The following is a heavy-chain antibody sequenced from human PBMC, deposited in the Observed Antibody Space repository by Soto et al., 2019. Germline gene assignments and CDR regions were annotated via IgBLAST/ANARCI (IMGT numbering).Heavy chain of an antibody. V-gene: IGHV3-53*01. Sequence: DVQLVESGGGLIQPGGSLRLSCVASGLTVSGKKYMAWVRQAPGKGPEWVSGVYDLDGTYYADSVSGRFTTSIGSSRTTLYLHMRDLRPEDTALYFCATWHLREHAYDLWGQGTMVTVSS. J-gene: IGHJ3*01. CDR1: GLTVSGKKY. D-gene: IGHD5-12*01. CDR2: VYDLDGT. CDR3: ATWHLREHAYDL.